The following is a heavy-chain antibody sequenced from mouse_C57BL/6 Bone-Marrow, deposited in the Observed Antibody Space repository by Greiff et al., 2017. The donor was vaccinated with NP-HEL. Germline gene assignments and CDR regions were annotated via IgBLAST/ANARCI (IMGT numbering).Heavy chain of an antibody. CDR2: ISNGGGST. Sequence: EVKLVESGGGLVQPGGSLKLSCAASGFTFSDYYMYWVRQTPEKRLEWVAYISNGGGSTYYPDTVKGRFTISRDNAKNTRYLQMSRLKSEDTAMYYCARRYDGNYYAMDYWGQGTSVTVSS. V-gene: IGHV5-12*01. J-gene: IGHJ4*01. CDR1: GFTFSDYY. D-gene: IGHD2-12*01. CDR3: ARRYDGNYYAMDY.